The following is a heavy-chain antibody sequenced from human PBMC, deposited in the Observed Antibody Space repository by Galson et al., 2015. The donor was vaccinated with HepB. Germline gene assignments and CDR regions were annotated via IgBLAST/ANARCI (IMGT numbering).Heavy chain of an antibody. CDR1: DDSISNYY. V-gene: IGHV4-59*01. CDR3: ARVYNWNYYHYMDV. Sequence: SETLSLTCTVSDDSISNYYWSWIRQPPGKGLQWIGYIYYSGSTSYNPSPKSRVTISVDTSKNQFSLKLRSVTAADTAVYYCARVYNWNYYHYMDVWGKGTTVTVSS. J-gene: IGHJ6*03. CDR2: IYYSGST. D-gene: IGHD1-20*01.